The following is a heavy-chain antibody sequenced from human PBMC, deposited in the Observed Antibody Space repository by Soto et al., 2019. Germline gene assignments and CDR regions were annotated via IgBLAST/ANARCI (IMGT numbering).Heavy chain of an antibody. V-gene: IGHV4-34*01. CDR3: ARYRGSYYAFDI. Sequence: QVQLQQWGAGLLKPSETLSLTCAVYGGSFSGYYWSWIRQPPGKGLEWIGEINHSGSTNYNPSLKSRVTISVDTSKNQFSPKLSSVTAADTAVYYCARYRGSYYAFDIWGQGTMVTVSS. J-gene: IGHJ3*02. D-gene: IGHD1-26*01. CDR1: GGSFSGYY. CDR2: INHSGST.